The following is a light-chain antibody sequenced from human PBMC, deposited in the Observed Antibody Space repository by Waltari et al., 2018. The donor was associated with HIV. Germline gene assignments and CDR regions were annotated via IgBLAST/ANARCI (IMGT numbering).Light chain of an antibody. CDR2: DVS. CDR1: SSDVGAYNY. CDR3: NSYSTTYTPCV. V-gene: IGLV2-14*01. Sequence: QSALTQPASVSGSPGQSITISRPGSSSDVGAYNYVSWYQQHPGKAPKLVIYDVSNRPSGVSNRFSGSKSGNTASLTISGLQTEDEADYYCNSYSTTYTPCVFGTGTRVTVL. J-gene: IGLJ1*01.